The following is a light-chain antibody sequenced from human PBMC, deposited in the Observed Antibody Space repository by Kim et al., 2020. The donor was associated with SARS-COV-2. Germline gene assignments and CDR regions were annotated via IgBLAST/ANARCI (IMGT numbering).Light chain of an antibody. CDR2: AAS. V-gene: IGKV1-39*01. CDR3: QQSYSSPRT. J-gene: IGKJ1*01. Sequence: ASVGDRVTITWRASESISVYLDWYQHKPGKAPNLLIYAASSLQSGVPSRFSGSGSGTEFTLTISSLQPEDFATYYCQQSYSSPRTFGQGTKVDIK. CDR1: ESISVY.